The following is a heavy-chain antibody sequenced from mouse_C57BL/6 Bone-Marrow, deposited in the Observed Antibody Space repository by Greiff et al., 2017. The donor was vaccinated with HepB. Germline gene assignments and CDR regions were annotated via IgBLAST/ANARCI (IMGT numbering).Heavy chain of an antibody. J-gene: IGHJ4*01. D-gene: IGHD1-1*01. Sequence: VQLQQSGAELVMPGASVKLSCKASGYTFTSYWMHWVKQRPGQGLEWIGEIDPSDSYTNYNQKFKGKSTLTVDKSSSTAYMQLSSLTSEDSAVYYCARPYGSSYNYAMDYWGQGTSVTVSS. V-gene: IGHV1-69*01. CDR1: GYTFTSYW. CDR3: ARPYGSSYNYAMDY. CDR2: IDPSDSYT.